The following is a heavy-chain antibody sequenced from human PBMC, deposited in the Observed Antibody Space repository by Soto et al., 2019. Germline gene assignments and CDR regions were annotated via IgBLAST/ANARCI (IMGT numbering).Heavy chain of an antibody. J-gene: IGHJ5*02. CDR1: GGTFSSYA. CDR3: ARDSLRPSWYSGSYDWFDP. D-gene: IGHD1-26*01. Sequence: QVQLVQSGAEVKKPGSSVKVSCKASGGTFSSYAISWVRQAPGQGLEWMGGIIPIFGTANYAQKFQGRVTITADESTSTAYMELSSLRSEDTAVYYCARDSLRPSWYSGSYDWFDPWGQGTLVTVSS. V-gene: IGHV1-69*12. CDR2: IIPIFGTA.